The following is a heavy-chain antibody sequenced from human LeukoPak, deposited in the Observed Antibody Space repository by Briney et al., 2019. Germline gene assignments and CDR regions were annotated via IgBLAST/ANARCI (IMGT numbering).Heavy chain of an antibody. CDR1: GFTVSSNY. Sequence: PGGSLRLSCAASGFTVSSNYMSWVRQAPGKGLEWVSVIYSGGSTYYADSVKGRFTISRDNSKNTLYLQMNSLRAEDTAVYYCARDRSTMVRGYYYYYGMDVWGQGTTVTVSS. CDR3: ARDRSTMVRGYYYYYGMDV. V-gene: IGHV3-53*01. D-gene: IGHD3-10*01. CDR2: IYSGGST. J-gene: IGHJ6*02.